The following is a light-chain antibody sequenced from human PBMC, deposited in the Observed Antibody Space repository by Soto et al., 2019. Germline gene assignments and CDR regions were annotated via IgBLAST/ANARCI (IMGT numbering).Light chain of an antibody. CDR2: SNN. V-gene: IGLV1-44*01. CDR3: AAWDDSLNGPV. CDR1: SSNIGSNT. J-gene: IGLJ2*01. Sequence: QSVLTQPPSASGTPGQRVTISCSGSSSNIGSNTVNWYQQFPGTAPKLLIYSNNRRPSGVPDRFSGSKSGTSASLAISGLQSEDEADYYCAAWDDSLNGPVFGGGPKLTVL.